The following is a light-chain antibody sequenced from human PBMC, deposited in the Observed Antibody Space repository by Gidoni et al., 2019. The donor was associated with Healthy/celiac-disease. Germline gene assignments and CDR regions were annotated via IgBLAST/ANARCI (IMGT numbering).Light chain of an antibody. J-gene: IGKJ4*01. CDR3: QQRSNLPPLLT. CDR1: QSVSSY. Sequence: ILLTQSLATLSLSPGKRATLSCRASQSVSSYLASYQQQPGQGHRLLIYDASNSATGIPARFSGSASGTDFTRTISRLESEDFAGYYCQQRSNLPPLLTFGGGTKVEIK. V-gene: IGKV3-11*01. CDR2: DAS.